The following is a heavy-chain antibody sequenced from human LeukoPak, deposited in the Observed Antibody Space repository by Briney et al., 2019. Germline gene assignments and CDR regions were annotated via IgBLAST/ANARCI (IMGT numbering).Heavy chain of an antibody. CDR1: GYTFTGYY. CDR2: INPNSGGT. Sequence: ASVKVSCKASGYTFTGYYMHWVRQAPGQGLEWMGWINPNSGGTNYAQKFQGRVTMTRDTSISTAYMELSRLRSDDTAVYYCARGGGIVVVPAAIRLFDYWDQGTLVTVSS. J-gene: IGHJ4*02. V-gene: IGHV1-2*02. CDR3: ARGGGIVVVPAAIRLFDY. D-gene: IGHD2-2*02.